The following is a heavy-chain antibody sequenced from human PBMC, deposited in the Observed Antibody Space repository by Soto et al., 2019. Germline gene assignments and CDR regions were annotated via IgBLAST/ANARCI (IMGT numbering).Heavy chain of an antibody. CDR3: ARHLAYYYGSGSFAVYYYGMDV. V-gene: IGHV4-39*01. D-gene: IGHD3-10*01. CDR1: GGSGSRSSYY. CDR2: IYYSGST. Sequence: PSENVSLTCTVSGGSGSRSSYYWGGIRQPTGKGLEWIASIYYSGSTYYNPSLRSRVTVSVDTSKNQFSLKLSSVTAADTAVYYCARHLAYYYGSGSFAVYYYGMDVWGPGTTVT. J-gene: IGHJ6*02.